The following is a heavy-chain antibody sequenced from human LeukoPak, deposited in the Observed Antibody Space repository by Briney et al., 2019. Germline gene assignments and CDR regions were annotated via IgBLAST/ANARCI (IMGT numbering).Heavy chain of an antibody. D-gene: IGHD2-15*01. CDR3: ARDSGYSSGYPFDY. CDR1: GFTFSSYA. J-gene: IGHJ4*02. CDR2: ISYDGSNK. Sequence: PGRSLRLSCAASGFTFSSYAMHWVRQAPGKGLEWVAVISYDGSNKYYADSVKGRFTISRDNSKNTLYLQMNSLRAEDTAVYYCARDSGYSSGYPFDYWGQGTLVTVSS. V-gene: IGHV3-30-3*01.